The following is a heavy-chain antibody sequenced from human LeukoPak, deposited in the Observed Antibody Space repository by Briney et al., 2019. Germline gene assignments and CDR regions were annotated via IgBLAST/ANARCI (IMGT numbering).Heavy chain of an antibody. CDR1: GGSISGNNY. Sequence: ETLSLTCTVSGGSISGNNYHWGWIRQPPGKGLEWVAIITATGDTAYYADSVKGRFTISRDNSRNTVYMQMDSLRAEDTAIYYCAGDRNSDWYSPLDYWGQGTQVTVS. V-gene: IGHV3-23*01. CDR2: ITATGDTA. CDR3: AGDRNSDWYSPLDY. J-gene: IGHJ4*02. D-gene: IGHD6-19*01.